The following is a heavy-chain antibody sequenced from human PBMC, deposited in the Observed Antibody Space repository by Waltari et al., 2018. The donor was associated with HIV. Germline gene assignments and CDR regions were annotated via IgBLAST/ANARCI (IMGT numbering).Heavy chain of an antibody. Sequence: QVHLVQSGAEMKKPGASVKVSCKSSGYTFLSYGISWVRQAPGHGLEWMGGISTYNANTNSAQSLQGRVTMTTDTSTTTAYMELRSLTSDDTAVYYCARDGLRYSGTFYSDYWGQGTLVTVSS. J-gene: IGHJ4*02. CDR1: GYTFLSYG. D-gene: IGHD1-26*01. V-gene: IGHV1-18*01. CDR2: ISTYNANT. CDR3: ARDGLRYSGTFYSDY.